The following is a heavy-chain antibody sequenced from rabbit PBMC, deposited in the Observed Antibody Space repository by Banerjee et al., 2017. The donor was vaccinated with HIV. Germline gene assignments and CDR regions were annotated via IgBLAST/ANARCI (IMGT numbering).Heavy chain of an antibody. Sequence: QEQLVESGGGLVQPGGTLTLTCTASGFSFSISYYMCWVRQAPGKGLEWIACISAASSGSTYYASWAKGRFTISKTSSTTVTLRMTSLTAADTATYFCARDGSGNSNSWYFNFWGPGTLVTVS. J-gene: IGHJ4*01. CDR2: ISAASSGST. D-gene: IGHD8-1*01. CDR3: ARDGSGNSNSWYFNF. CDR1: GFSFSISYY. V-gene: IGHV1S45*01.